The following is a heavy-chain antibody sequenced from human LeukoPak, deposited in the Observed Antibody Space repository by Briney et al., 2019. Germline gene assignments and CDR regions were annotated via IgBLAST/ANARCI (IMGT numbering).Heavy chain of an antibody. CDR3: ARGGYSYGHDY. CDR1: GFAFSDYW. D-gene: IGHD5-18*01. CDR2: IKPDGSER. V-gene: IGHV3-7*01. J-gene: IGHJ4*02. Sequence: GGSLRLSCAASGFAFSDYWMSWVRQAPGKGVEWVAKIKPDGSERYYVDSVKGRFTISRDKAKNSLYLQMNSLRDEDTAVYYCARGGYSYGHDYWGQGTLVTVSS.